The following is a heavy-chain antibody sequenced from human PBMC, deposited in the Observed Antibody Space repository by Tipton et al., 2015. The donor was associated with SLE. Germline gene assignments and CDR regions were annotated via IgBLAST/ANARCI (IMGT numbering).Heavy chain of an antibody. J-gene: IGHJ5*02. CDR1: GGSLNNHF. V-gene: IGHV4-4*07. Sequence: LSLTCTVSGGSLNNHFCSWIRQSAGKGLEWIGRVSPSGGTNYNPSLKSRVTMSVDTSKNQFSLNLSSLTAADTAVYYCVRDKWGEYYPSTGYFWSFDPWGQGILVTVSS. CDR2: VSPSGGT. CDR3: VRDKWGEYYPSTGYFWSFDP. D-gene: IGHD3-9*01.